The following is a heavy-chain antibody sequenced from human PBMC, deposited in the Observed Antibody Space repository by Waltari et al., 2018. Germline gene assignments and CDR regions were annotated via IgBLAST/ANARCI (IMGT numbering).Heavy chain of an antibody. D-gene: IGHD2-2*01. V-gene: IGHV3-30-3*01. CDR2: ISNDGSNK. CDR1: GFTFSSYT. Sequence: QVQLVESGGGVVQPGRSLRLSCVASGFTFSSYTMHWVRQAPGEGLEWVAVISNDGSNKYYADSVKGRFTISRDNSKNTLYLQMNSLRAEDTAVYYCARALTPIVVVPTAALYGGPGTLVTVSS. CDR3: ARALTPIVVVPTAALY. J-gene: IGHJ4*02.